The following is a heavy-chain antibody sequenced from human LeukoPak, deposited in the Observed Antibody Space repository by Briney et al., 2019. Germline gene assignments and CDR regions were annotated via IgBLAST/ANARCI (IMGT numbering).Heavy chain of an antibody. J-gene: IGHJ4*02. Sequence: GGSLRLSCAASGFTVSSNYMSCVRQPAGKGLEWVSVLYSGGATFYADSVKGRFTISRDTSKNTLYLQMNDLRADDTAVYYCTKLKGWYGEGFFDYWGQGTLVTVSS. CDR3: TKLKGWYGEGFFDY. D-gene: IGHD6-19*01. CDR2: LYSGGAT. CDR1: GFTVSSNY. V-gene: IGHV3-53*01.